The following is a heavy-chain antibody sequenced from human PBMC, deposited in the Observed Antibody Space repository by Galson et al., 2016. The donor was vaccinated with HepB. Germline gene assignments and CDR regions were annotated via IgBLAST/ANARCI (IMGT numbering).Heavy chain of an antibody. Sequence: ETLSLTCTVSGCSIIGYYWSWIRQSPAKGLEWIASIYYTGSTNYNPSLKSRVTISADTSKNQFSLKLRSVTVADTAVYYWARHPGYSSRGNGYWGQVTLVTVSS. CDR1: GCSIIGYY. D-gene: IGHD6-13*01. CDR3: ARHPGYSSRGNGY. J-gene: IGHJ4*02. V-gene: IGHV4-59*08. CDR2: IYYTGST.